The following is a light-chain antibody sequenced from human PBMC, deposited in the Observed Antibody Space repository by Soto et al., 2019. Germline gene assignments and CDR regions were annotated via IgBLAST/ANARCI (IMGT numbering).Light chain of an antibody. CDR2: DVS. V-gene: IGLV2-14*01. Sequence: LTQPASVSGSPGQSITISCTGTSSDVGGYNYVSWYQQHPGKAPKLMIYDVSNRPSGVSNRFSGSKSGNTASLTISGLQAEDEADYYCRSYTSSSTTVFGGGTKVTVL. J-gene: IGLJ2*01. CDR1: SSDVGGYNY. CDR3: RSYTSSSTTV.